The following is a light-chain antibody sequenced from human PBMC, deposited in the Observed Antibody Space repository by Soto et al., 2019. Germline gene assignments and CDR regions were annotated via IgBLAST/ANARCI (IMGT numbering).Light chain of an antibody. CDR3: QQYDNLPLT. CDR1: QDISNY. J-gene: IGKJ3*01. Sequence: DIQMTQSPSSLSASVGDRVTITCQASQDISNYLNWYQQKPGKAPKLLIYDASNLETGVPSRFSGSRSGTDFTFTISSLQPEDIPTYYCQQYDNLPLTFGPGTKVDIK. CDR2: DAS. V-gene: IGKV1-33*01.